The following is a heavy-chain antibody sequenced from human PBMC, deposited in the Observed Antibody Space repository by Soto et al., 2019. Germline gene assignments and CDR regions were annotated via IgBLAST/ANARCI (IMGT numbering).Heavy chain of an antibody. CDR3: TRFQWGPDV. D-gene: IGHD1-26*01. CDR1: GGSISSTYYA. J-gene: IGHJ6*02. V-gene: IGHV4-39*01. CDR2: IYYSGSA. Sequence: QLQLQESGPGTVRPSETLSLTCTVSGGSISSTYYAWGWIRQPPGKGLEWIGIIYYSGSAYYNPSLKSRVTISVDMSKTQFSLNLSSVSAADTAVYYCTRFQWGPDVWGQGTTVTVSS.